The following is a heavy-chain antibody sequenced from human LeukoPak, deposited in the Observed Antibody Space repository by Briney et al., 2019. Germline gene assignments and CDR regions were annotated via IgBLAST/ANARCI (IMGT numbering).Heavy chain of an antibody. Sequence: GGSLRLSCTASGFTFSDYYMTWIRQPPGEGLEWVAHMSTTGTTIYYIDSVKGRFTISRDNAKNSLYLQMNSLRAEDTAMYYCARVTAAGPYDFWGQGTPVTVSS. J-gene: IGHJ4*02. CDR3: ARVTAAGPYDF. V-gene: IGHV3-11*01. D-gene: IGHD6-13*01. CDR2: MSTTGTTI. CDR1: GFTFSDYY.